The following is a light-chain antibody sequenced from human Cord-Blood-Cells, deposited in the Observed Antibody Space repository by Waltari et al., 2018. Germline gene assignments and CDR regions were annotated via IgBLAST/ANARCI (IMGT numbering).Light chain of an antibody. CDR3: QQRYRTPLP. CDR2: AAS. J-gene: IGKJ4*01. V-gene: IGKV1-39*01. CDR1: QSISSY. Sequence: DIQMTQSPSSLSASVGDRVTITCRASQSISSYLNWYQQKPGKAPKLLIYAASSFQSGVPSSFSGSGSGTDFTLTISSLQPEDFATDYCQQRYRTPLPFGGGTKVEIK.